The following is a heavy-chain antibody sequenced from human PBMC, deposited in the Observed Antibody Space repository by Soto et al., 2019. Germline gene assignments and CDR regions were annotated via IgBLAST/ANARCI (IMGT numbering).Heavy chain of an antibody. J-gene: IGHJ6*02. D-gene: IGHD4-17*01. Sequence: QVQLVESGGGVVQPGRSPRLSCAASGFTFSSYGMHWVRQAPGKGLEWVAVISYDGSNKYYADSVKGRFTISRDNSKNTLYLQMNSLRAEDTAVYYYAKDSPGGYGDYYYYGMDVWGQGTTVTVSS. CDR3: AKDSPGGYGDYYYYGMDV. CDR1: GFTFSSYG. V-gene: IGHV3-30*18. CDR2: ISYDGSNK.